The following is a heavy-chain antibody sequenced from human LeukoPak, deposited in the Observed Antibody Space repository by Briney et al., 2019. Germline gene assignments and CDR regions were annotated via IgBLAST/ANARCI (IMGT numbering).Heavy chain of an antibody. J-gene: IGHJ6*02. CDR1: GFTFSSYA. CDR3: AKGARYYDFWSGPPHYYYGMDV. CDR2: NSGSGGST. D-gene: IGHD3-3*01. V-gene: IGHV3-23*01. Sequence: GGSLRLSCAASGFTFSSYAMSWVRQAPGKGLEWVSANSGSGGSTYYADSVKGRFTISRDNSKNTLYLQMNSLRAEDTAVYYCAKGARYYDFWSGPPHYYYGMDVWGQGTTVTVSS.